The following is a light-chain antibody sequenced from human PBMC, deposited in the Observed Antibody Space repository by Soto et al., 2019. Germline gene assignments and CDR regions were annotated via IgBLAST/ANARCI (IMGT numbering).Light chain of an antibody. CDR3: QQYVYSRLI. CDR1: QTVSSAD. CDR2: GAS. Sequence: EIVLTQSPGTLSLSPGDRATLSCTASQTVSSADLAWYQQRAGQAPRLLIFGASSRATGIPDRFSGSGSGTDFTLTISRLEPEDFAVYYCQQYVYSRLIFGGGTKVEIK. J-gene: IGKJ4*01. V-gene: IGKV3-20*01.